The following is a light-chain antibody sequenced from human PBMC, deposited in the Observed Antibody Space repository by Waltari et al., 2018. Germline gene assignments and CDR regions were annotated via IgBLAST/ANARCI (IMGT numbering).Light chain of an antibody. CDR1: QRVSRT. V-gene: IGKV3-20*01. J-gene: IGKJ1*01. CDR3: QKYGTLPAT. Sequence: EIVLTQSPGTLSLSPGERATLPCRASQRVSRTLAWYQQKPGQAPRLLLYDASSRAAGIPDRFSGSGSGTDFSLTISRLEPEDFGVYYCQKYGTLPATFGQGTKVEI. CDR2: DAS.